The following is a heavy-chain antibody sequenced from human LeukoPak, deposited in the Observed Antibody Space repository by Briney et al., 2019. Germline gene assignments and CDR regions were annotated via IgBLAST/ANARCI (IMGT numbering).Heavy chain of an antibody. V-gene: IGHV3-43D*04. J-gene: IGHJ6*01. Sequence: QAGGSLRLSCAASGFTFDDYAMHWVRQAPGKGLEWVSLISWDGGSTYYADSVKGRFTISRDNSKNSLYLQMNSLRAEDTALYYCAKVRRITMVGGVTRYYGMDVWGKGPRSPSPQ. CDR2: ISWDGGST. D-gene: IGHD3-10*01. CDR1: GFTFDDYA. CDR3: AKVRRITMVGGVTRYYGMDV.